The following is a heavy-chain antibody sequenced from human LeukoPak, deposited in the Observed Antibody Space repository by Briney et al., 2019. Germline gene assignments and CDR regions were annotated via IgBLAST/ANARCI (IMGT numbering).Heavy chain of an antibody. D-gene: IGHD2-2*01. CDR2: IYPGDCDT. V-gene: IGHV5-51*01. Sequence: GESLKISCKGSGYSFTSYWIGWGGQMPGKGLEGMGIIYPGDCDTRYSPSFQGQGTISAAKSISTAYLQWRSLKASDTAMSYCARNPLYCSSTSCGFDPWGQGTLVTVSS. J-gene: IGHJ5*02. CDR1: GYSFTSYW. CDR3: ARNPLYCSSTSCGFDP.